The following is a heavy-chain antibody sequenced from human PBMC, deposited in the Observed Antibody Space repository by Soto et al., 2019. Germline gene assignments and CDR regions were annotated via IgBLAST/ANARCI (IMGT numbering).Heavy chain of an antibody. CDR2: IYYSGST. J-gene: IGHJ4*02. Sequence: QVQLQESGPGLVKPSETLSLTCTVSGGSISGYYWSWIRQPPGKGLEWIGYIYYSGSTNYNPSLKSRVTISVDTSKNQFSLKLSSVTAADTAVYYCARDHSGSLDYWGQGTLVTVSS. V-gene: IGHV4-59*01. CDR3: ARDHSGSLDY. CDR1: GGSISGYY. D-gene: IGHD1-26*01.